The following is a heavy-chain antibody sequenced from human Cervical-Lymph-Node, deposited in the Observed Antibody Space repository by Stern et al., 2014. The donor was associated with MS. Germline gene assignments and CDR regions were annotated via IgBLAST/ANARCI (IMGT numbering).Heavy chain of an antibody. Sequence: VQLVESGGGLVKPGGSLRLSCSASGFSFSSYTMNWVRQAPGKGLEWVSSISSSARKIYSADSLKGRFTISRDNAKNSLYLQIDSLRAEDTAVYFCAREVADYGYFDYWGQGTLVTVS. J-gene: IGHJ4*02. D-gene: IGHD4-17*01. CDR3: AREVADYGYFDY. CDR1: GFSFSSYT. CDR2: ISSSARKI. V-gene: IGHV3-21*01.